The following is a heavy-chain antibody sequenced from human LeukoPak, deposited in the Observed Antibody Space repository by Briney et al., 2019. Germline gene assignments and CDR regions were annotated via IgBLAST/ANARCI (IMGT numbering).Heavy chain of an antibody. CDR1: EFTFSSYA. V-gene: IGHV3-23*01. CDR3: AKGRGIYGSGSYSNFDY. J-gene: IGHJ4*02. CDR2: ISGSGTST. D-gene: IGHD3-10*01. Sequence: GGSLRLSCAASEFTFSSYALSWVRQAPGKGLQWVSAISGSGTSTYYADSVKGRFTISRDNSKNTLYLQMNSLRAEDTAVYYCAKGRGIYGSGSYSNFDYWGQGTLVTVSS.